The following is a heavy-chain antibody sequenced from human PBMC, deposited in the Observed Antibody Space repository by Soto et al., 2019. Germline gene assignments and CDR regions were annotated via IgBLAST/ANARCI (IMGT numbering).Heavy chain of an antibody. J-gene: IGHJ6*02. CDR3: ARGGYYDSSGSRNYHYYGMDV. Sequence: ASVKVSCKASGYTFTAHAMHWVRQAPGQGLEWMGWINTGNDDTKYAQKLQGRITMTTDTSSRTAYMALRSLRSDDTAVYFCARGGYYDSSGSRNYHYYGMDVWGQGTTVTVSS. D-gene: IGHD3-22*01. CDR2: INTGNDDT. V-gene: IGHV1-3*04. CDR1: GYTFTAHA.